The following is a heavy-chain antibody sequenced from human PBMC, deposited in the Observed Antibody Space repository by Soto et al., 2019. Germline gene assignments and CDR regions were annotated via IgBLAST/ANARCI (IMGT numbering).Heavy chain of an antibody. D-gene: IGHD1-26*01. CDR2: ISSSSSYI. Sequence: GGSLRLSCAASGFTFSSYSMNWVRQAPGKGLEWVSSISSSSSYIYYADSVKGRFTISRDNAKNSLYLQMNSLRAEDTAVYYCASMDQYPSGSYGYWGQGTLVTVSS. V-gene: IGHV3-21*01. CDR3: ASMDQYPSGSYGY. J-gene: IGHJ4*02. CDR1: GFTFSSYS.